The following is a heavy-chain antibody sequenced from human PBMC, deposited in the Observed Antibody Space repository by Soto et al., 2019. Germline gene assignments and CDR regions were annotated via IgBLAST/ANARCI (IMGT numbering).Heavy chain of an antibody. Sequence: EVQLLESGGGLVQPGGSLRLSCAASGFTFSNYAMSWVRQAPGKGLEWVSAVSASGGSAYYADSVRGRFTISRDRSKNTRYLQLNSLRADDTAVYYCAKGRAVVPAAKFYYGMDVWGQGTTVTVSS. V-gene: IGHV3-23*01. CDR1: GFTFSNYA. J-gene: IGHJ6*02. CDR3: AKGRAVVPAAKFYYGMDV. CDR2: VSASGGSA. D-gene: IGHD2-2*01.